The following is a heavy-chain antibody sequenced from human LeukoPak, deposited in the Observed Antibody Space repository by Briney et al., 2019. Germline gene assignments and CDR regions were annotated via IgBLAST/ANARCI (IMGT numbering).Heavy chain of an antibody. Sequence: GGSLRLSCAASGFTFSTYGMIWVRQAPGKGPEWVSSISSISTYTHYADAVKGRFTISRDNTKNSLYLQMNSLRAEDTAVYYCARAQYSGYDDYWGQGTLVTVSS. V-gene: IGHV3-21*01. CDR2: ISSISTYT. D-gene: IGHD5-12*01. CDR1: GFTFSTYG. CDR3: ARAQYSGYDDY. J-gene: IGHJ4*02.